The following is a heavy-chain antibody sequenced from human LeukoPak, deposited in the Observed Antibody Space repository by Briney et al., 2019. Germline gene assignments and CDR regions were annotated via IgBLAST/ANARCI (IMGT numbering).Heavy chain of an antibody. V-gene: IGHV4-59*08. CDR3: ARLGYPYSSSWHSDY. CDR2: IYYSGTT. Sequence: PSETLSLTCSVSGDSINNYYWSWIRQPPEKGLEWIGYIYYSGTTNYNSSLKSRVTISVDTSMNQFSLKLNSVTAADTAVYYCARLGYPYSSSWHSDYWGQGTLVTVSS. CDR1: GDSINNYY. J-gene: IGHJ4*02. D-gene: IGHD6-6*01.